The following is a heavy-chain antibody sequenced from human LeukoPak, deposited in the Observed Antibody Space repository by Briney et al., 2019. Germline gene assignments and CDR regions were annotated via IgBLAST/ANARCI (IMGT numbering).Heavy chain of an antibody. CDR2: ISGSGGST. CDR1: GFTFSNYW. D-gene: IGHD3-3*01. CDR3: AKLAGVGYDFWSGYNDY. Sequence: GGSLRPSCAASGFTFSNYWMSWVRQAPGKGLEWVSAISGSGGSTYYADSVKGRFTISRDNSKNTLYLQMNSLRAEDTAVYYCAKLAGVGYDFWSGYNDYWGQGTLVTVSS. J-gene: IGHJ4*02. V-gene: IGHV3-23*01.